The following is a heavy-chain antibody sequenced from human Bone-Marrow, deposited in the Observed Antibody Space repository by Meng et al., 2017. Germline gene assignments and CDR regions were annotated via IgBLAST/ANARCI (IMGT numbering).Heavy chain of an antibody. J-gene: IGHJ6*02. CDR3: ARDMIGVVPAAYYYYYGMDV. Sequence: ASVKVSCKASGYTFTSYYMHWVRQAPGQGLEWMGIINPSGGSTSYAQKFQGRVTMNRDTSTSTVYMELSSLRSEDTAVYYCARDMIGVVPAAYYYYYGMDVWGQGATVTVSS. D-gene: IGHD2-2*01. CDR2: INPSGGST. CDR1: GYTFTSYY. V-gene: IGHV1-46*01.